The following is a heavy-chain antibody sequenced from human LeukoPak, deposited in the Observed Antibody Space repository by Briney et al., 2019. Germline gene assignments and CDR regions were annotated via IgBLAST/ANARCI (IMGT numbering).Heavy chain of an antibody. V-gene: IGHV1-18*01. Sequence: ASVKVSCKASGYTFSSYGISWVRQAPGQGLEWMGWISAYNGNTNYAQKLQGRVTMTTDTSTSTAYMELRSLGSDDTAVYYCARDPQVYGDLDNWFDPWGQGTLVTVSS. D-gene: IGHD4-17*01. CDR2: ISAYNGNT. CDR1: GYTFSSYG. J-gene: IGHJ5*02. CDR3: ARDPQVYGDLDNWFDP.